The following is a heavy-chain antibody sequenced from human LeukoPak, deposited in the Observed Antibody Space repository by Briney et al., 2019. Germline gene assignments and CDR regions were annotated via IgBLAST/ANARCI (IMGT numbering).Heavy chain of an antibody. Sequence: ASVKVSFKASGYTFTGYYMHWVRQAPGQGLEWMGWINPNSGGTSYAQKFEGRVTMTRDTSITTAYMELSRLTSDDTAVYYCARDKNYYGSGNYYSHNWFDPWGQGTLVTVSS. J-gene: IGHJ5*02. CDR1: GYTFTGYY. V-gene: IGHV1-2*02. D-gene: IGHD3-10*01. CDR3: ARDKNYYGSGNYYSHNWFDP. CDR2: INPNSGGT.